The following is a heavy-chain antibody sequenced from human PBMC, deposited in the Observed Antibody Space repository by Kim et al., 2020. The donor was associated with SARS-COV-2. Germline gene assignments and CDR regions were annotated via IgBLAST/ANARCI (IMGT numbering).Heavy chain of an antibody. D-gene: IGHD3-3*01. J-gene: IGHJ3*02. Sequence: SETLSLTCTVSGGSISSSSYYWGWIRQPPGRGLGWIGGIYFSGRTYSTPSLRSRVTISLDTSKTQFSLKRSSLTAADTALYYCGSARFLVGLPHDAFDI. CDR2: IYFSGRT. CDR3: GSARFLVGLPHDAFDI. CDR1: GGSISSSSYY. V-gene: IGHV4-39*01.